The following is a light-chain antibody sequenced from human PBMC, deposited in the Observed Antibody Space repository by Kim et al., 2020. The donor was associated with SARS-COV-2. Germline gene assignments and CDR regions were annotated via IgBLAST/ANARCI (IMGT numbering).Light chain of an antibody. V-gene: IGLV1-44*01. CDR1: SSNIGSNT. CDR2: SNN. Sequence: ELTQPPSASGTPGQRVTIPCSGSSSNIGSNTVNWYQQLPGTAPKLLIYSNNQRHSGVPDRFSGTKSGTSASLDISGLQSEDEADYYCAAWDDSLNGFVVLGGGTQRNGL. CDR3: AAWDDSLNGFVV. J-gene: IGLJ2*01.